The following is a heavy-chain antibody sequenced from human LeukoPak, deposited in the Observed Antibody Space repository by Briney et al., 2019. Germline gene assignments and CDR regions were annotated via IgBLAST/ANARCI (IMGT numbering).Heavy chain of an antibody. J-gene: IGHJ5*02. CDR1: GGSISSYY. V-gene: IGHV4-59*08. CDR3: ATMTTASSFDP. CDR2: IYYSGST. Sequence: SETLSLTCTVSGGSISSYYWSWIRQPPGKGLEWIGYIYYSGSTNYNPSLKSRVTISVDTSKNQFSLNLSSVTAADTAVYYCATMTTASSFDPWGQGTLVTVSS. D-gene: IGHD4-11*01.